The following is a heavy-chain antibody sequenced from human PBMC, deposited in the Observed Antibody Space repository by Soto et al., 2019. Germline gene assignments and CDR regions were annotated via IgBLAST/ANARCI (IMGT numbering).Heavy chain of an antibody. CDR3: ARVKRGYDYVWGSYRDLSFDY. CDR2: INHRGST. CDR1: GGSFSGYY. J-gene: IGHJ4*02. V-gene: IGHV4-34*01. D-gene: IGHD3-16*02. Sequence: LSLTCAVYGGSFSGYYWSWIRQPPGKGLEWIGEINHRGSTNYNPSLKSRVTISVDTSKNQFSLKLSSVTAADTAVYYCARVKRGYDYVWGSYRDLSFDYWGQGTLVTVSS.